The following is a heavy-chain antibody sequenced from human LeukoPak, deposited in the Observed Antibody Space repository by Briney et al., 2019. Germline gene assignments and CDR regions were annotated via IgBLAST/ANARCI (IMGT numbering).Heavy chain of an antibody. V-gene: IGHV4-34*01. CDR3: ARWAGIAPYYYGMDV. Sequence: SETLSLTCAVYGGSFSGYYWSWIRQPPGKGLEWIGEINHSGSTNYNPSLKSRVTISVDTSKNQFSLKLSSVTAADTAVYYCARWAGIAPYYYGMDVWGQGTTVTVSS. D-gene: IGHD6-13*01. CDR2: INHSGST. J-gene: IGHJ6*02. CDR1: GGSFSGYY.